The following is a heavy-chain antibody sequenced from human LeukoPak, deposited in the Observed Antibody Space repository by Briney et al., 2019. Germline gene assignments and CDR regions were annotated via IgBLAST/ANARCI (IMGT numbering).Heavy chain of an antibody. J-gene: IGHJ4*02. V-gene: IGHV3-30*18. CDR2: ISYDGSNK. CDR1: GFTFSSYG. CDR3: AKDGSSSGFDY. Sequence: GRSLRLSSAASGFTFSSYGMHWVRQAPGKGLEWVAVISYDGSNKYYADSVKGRFTISRDNSKNTLYLQMNSLRAEDTAVYYCAKDGSSSGFDYWGQGTLVTVSS. D-gene: IGHD6-13*01.